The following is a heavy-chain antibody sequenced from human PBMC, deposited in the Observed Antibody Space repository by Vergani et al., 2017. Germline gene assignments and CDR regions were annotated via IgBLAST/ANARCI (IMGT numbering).Heavy chain of an antibody. Sequence: QVQLVQSGAEVKKPGASVKVSCKASGYTFTGYYMHWVRQAPGQGLEWMGWINPNSGGTNYAQKFQGRVTMTRDTSLSTAYMELSRLRSDETAVYYCARDHVNMVRGRSEYYYGMDVWGQGTTVTVSS. CDR1: GYTFTGYY. D-gene: IGHD3-10*01. V-gene: IGHV1-2*02. CDR2: INPNSGGT. CDR3: ARDHVNMVRGRSEYYYGMDV. J-gene: IGHJ6*02.